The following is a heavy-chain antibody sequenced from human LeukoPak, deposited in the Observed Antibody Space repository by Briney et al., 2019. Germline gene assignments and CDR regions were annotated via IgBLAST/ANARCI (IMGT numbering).Heavy chain of an antibody. CDR3: ARGGFAGLESGLAYYYYMDV. Sequence: SETLSLTCTVSGGSISSYYWSWIRQPAGKGLEWIGRIYTSGSTNYNPSLKSRVTMSVDTSKNQFSLKLSSVTAPDTAVYYCARGGFAGLESGLAYYYYMDVWGKGTTVTVSS. CDR2: IYTSGST. J-gene: IGHJ6*03. V-gene: IGHV4-4*07. D-gene: IGHD5-24*01. CDR1: GGSISSYY.